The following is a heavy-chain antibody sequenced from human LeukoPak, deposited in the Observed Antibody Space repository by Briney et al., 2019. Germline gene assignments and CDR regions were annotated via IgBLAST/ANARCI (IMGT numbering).Heavy chain of an antibody. Sequence: SETLSLTCTVSGGSISSYYWSWIRQPPGQGLEWIGYIYYSGSTYYNPSLKSRVTISVDTSKNLFSLRLSSVTAADTAVYYCARRSNTHLDYWGQGTLVTVSS. CDR3: ARRSNTHLDY. CDR1: GGSISSYY. V-gene: IGHV4-59*12. J-gene: IGHJ4*02. CDR2: IYYSGST.